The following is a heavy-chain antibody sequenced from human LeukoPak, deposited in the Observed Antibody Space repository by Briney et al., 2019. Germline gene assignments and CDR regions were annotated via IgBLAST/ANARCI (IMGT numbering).Heavy chain of an antibody. CDR2: IYYIGST. Sequence: PSETLSLTCTVSGVSITSYYWSWIRQPPGKGLEWIGYIYYIGSTNYNPSLKSRVTISVDMSKNQFSLKLSSVTAADTAVYYCARLVYPNPPTVVSGYYFDYWGQGTLVTVSS. CDR1: GVSITSYY. D-gene: IGHD4-23*01. V-gene: IGHV4-59*08. CDR3: ARLVYPNPPTVVSGYYFDY. J-gene: IGHJ4*02.